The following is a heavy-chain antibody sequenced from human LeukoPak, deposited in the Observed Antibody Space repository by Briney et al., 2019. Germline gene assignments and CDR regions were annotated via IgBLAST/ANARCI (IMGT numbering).Heavy chain of an antibody. CDR1: GFTFSNYA. CDR3: ARLSQQTFDI. CDR2: ISGSTGST. V-gene: IGHV3-23*01. J-gene: IGHJ3*02. Sequence: GGSLRLSCAASGFTFSNYAMNWVRQAPGKGLEWVSLISGSTGSTYYADSVKGRFSISRDNSKNTVYLQMNSLRVEDTAVYYCARLSQQTFDIWGQGTLVTVSS.